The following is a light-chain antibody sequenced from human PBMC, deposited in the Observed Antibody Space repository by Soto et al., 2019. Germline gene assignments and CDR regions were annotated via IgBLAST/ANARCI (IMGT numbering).Light chain of an antibody. CDR2: ETS. J-gene: IGKJ1*01. CDR3: QQYSTYWT. V-gene: IGKV1-5*03. Sequence: DIQMSRSPSTLSASVGDRVTITCRASRSLTRWLAWYQQKPGKAPKLLIYETSILQSGVPSRFSGSGSGTDFTLTISSLQPDDFATYYCQQYSTYWTFGQGTKVEIK. CDR1: RSLTRW.